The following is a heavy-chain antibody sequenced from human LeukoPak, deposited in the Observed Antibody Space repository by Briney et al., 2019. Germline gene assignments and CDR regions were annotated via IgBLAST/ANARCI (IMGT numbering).Heavy chain of an antibody. Sequence: PGGSLRLSCAASGFTFSSYAMSWVRQAPGKGLEWVSAISGSGDSTYYADSVKGRFTISRDNSKNTLYLQMNSLRAEDTAVYYCAKTGRVGATITDYFDYWGQGTLVTVSS. CDR2: ISGSGDST. CDR1: GFTFSSYA. J-gene: IGHJ4*02. CDR3: AKTGRVGATITDYFDY. V-gene: IGHV3-23*01. D-gene: IGHD1-26*01.